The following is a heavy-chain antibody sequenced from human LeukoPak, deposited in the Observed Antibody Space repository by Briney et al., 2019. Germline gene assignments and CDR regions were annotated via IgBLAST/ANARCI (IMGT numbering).Heavy chain of an antibody. CDR2: IRSKANSYAT. D-gene: IGHD5-18*01. Sequence: GGSLRLSCAASGFTFSGSAMHWVRQASGKGLEWVGRIRSKANSYATAYAASVKGRFTISRDDSKNTAYLQMNSLKTGDTAVYYCTRQDTAMDDFADYWGQGTLVTVSS. CDR3: TRQDTAMDDFADY. J-gene: IGHJ4*02. V-gene: IGHV3-73*01. CDR1: GFTFSGSA.